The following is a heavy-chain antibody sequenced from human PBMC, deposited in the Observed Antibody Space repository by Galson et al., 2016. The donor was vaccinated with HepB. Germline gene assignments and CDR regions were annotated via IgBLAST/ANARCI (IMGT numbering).Heavy chain of an antibody. CDR1: GGSVSIDYDY. D-gene: IGHD2-2*01. V-gene: IGHV4-39*02. CDR3: ARISKGYDRYYFDY. J-gene: IGHJ4*02. Sequence: SETLSLTCIVSGGSVSIDYDYWAWVRQPPRKGLEWIATVHYSGNTYYNVSLKSRVTISIDMSKNHFSLKLNSVSAADTAVYYCARISKGYDRYYFDYWGQGTLVTVSS. CDR2: VHYSGNT.